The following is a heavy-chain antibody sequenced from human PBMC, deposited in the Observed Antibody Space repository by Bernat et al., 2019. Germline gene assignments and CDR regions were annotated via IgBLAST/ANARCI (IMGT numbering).Heavy chain of an antibody. CDR2: ISSDGNTK. J-gene: IGHJ4*02. CDR3: AKAAAGAGTFDY. V-gene: IGHV3-30*18. Sequence: QVQLVESGGGVVQPGRSLRLSCAASGFSFNSYAMQWVRQAPGKGLEWVAVISSDGNTKFYVESVKGRFTISRDNSKNTVYLQMNSLRPEDTALYYCAKAAAGAGTFDYWGQGTLVTVSS. CDR1: GFSFNSYA. D-gene: IGHD6-13*01.